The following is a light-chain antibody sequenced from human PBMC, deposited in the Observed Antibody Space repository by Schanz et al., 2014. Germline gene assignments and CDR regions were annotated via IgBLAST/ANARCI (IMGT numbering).Light chain of an antibody. CDR2: DVS. J-gene: IGLJ3*02. Sequence: QSALTQPASVSGSPGQSITISCTGTSRDVGAYNYVSWYQQHPGKAPKLIIYDVSNRPSGVSNRFSGSKSGNTASLTVSGLQAEDEADYYCCSYAGSTNLRFGGGTKLTVL. CDR1: SRDVGAYNY. V-gene: IGLV2-14*01. CDR3: CSYAGSTNLR.